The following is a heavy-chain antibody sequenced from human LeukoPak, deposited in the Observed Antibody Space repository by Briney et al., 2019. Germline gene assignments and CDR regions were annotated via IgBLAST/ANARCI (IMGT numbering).Heavy chain of an antibody. CDR2: FDPEDGET. CDR3: ATVHYYDSSGYYYGWFDP. J-gene: IGHJ5*02. D-gene: IGHD3-22*01. CDR1: GYTLTELS. V-gene: IGHV1-24*01. Sequence: AASVKVSCKVSGYTLTELSMHWVRQAPGKGLEWMGGFDPEDGETIYAQKFQGRVTMTEDTSTDTAYMELSSLRSEDTAVYYCATVHYYDSSGYYYGWFDPWGQGTLVTVSS.